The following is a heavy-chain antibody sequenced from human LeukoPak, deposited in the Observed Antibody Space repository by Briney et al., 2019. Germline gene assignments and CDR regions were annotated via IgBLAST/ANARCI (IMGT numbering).Heavy chain of an antibody. CDR1: GGSISSYY. CDR3: ASHLPSMVRGVIYYYYYMDV. V-gene: IGHV4-4*07. Sequence: SETLSLTCTVSGGSISSYYWSWIPQPAGKGLEWIGRIYTSGSTNYNPSLKSRVTLSVDKSKNQFSLKLSSVTAADTAVYYCASHLPSMVRGVIYYYYYMDVWGKGTTVTVSS. J-gene: IGHJ6*03. D-gene: IGHD3-10*01. CDR2: IYTSGST.